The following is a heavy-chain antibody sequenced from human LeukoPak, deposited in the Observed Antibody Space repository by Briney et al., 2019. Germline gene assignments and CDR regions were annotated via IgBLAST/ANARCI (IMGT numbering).Heavy chain of an antibody. J-gene: IGHJ5*02. D-gene: IGHD3-22*01. CDR1: GGTFSSYA. CDR3: AREIRSGYSFWFDP. CDR2: IIPIVGIA. Sequence: GGSVTVSCKASGGTFSSYAISWVRQAPGEGVERMGRIIPIVGIANYAQTFQSRVTTTADNSTSAAYMAPSSLRSEDTAVYFCAREIRSGYSFWFDPWGQGTLVTVSS. V-gene: IGHV1-69*04.